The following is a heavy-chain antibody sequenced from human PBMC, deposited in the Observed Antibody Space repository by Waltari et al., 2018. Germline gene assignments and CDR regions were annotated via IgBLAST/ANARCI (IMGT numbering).Heavy chain of an antibody. CDR3: VRGYRHDALDL. D-gene: IGHD6-13*01. CDR1: GFKFDEFG. V-gene: IGHV3-20*04. Sequence: EVQLLESGGNVVRPGGSLRLSCEVSGFKFDEFGMSWVRQVPGRGLEGVSGRNWNGESTGEADSVRGRFIISRDNARNSMTLQMNNLRAEDTALYYCVRGYRHDALDLWGQGTLVTVSS. J-gene: IGHJ3*01. CDR2: RNWNGEST.